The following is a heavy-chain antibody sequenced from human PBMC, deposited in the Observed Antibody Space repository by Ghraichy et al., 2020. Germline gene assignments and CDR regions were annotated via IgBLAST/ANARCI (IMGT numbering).Heavy chain of an antibody. J-gene: IGHJ6*02. CDR3: ARTGDVDARALDYYGMDV. V-gene: IGHV4-59*01. CDR2: ICYSGST. Sequence: SETLSLTCSVSGGSMTSYYWSWLRQSPGQGLEWICHICYSGSTSYNPSHRRQAAISVDTSKTQFSLRLTSVTTAATAISYCARTGDVDARALDYYGMDVWGQGTTVTVSS. CDR1: GGSMTSYY. D-gene: IGHD3-16*01.